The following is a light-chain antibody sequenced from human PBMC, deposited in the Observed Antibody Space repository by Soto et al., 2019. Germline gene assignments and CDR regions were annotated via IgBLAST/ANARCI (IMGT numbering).Light chain of an antibody. CDR3: AAWDDSLNGGV. CDR2: NNN. V-gene: IGLV1-44*01. CDR1: NSNIGSNT. J-gene: IGLJ1*01. Sequence: QSVLTQPPSASGTPGQRVTISCSGSNSNIGSNTVSWYQQLPGTAPKLLIYNNNQRPSGVPDRFSGSKSGTSASLAISGLQSEDEADYYCAAWDDSLNGGVFGTGTKLTVL.